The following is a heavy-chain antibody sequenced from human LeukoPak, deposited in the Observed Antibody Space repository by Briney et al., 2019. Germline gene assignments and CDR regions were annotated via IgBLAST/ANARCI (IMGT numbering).Heavy chain of an antibody. D-gene: IGHD3-16*02. J-gene: IGHJ4*02. CDR3: ARHDYVWGSYRGALEYYFDY. CDR2: IYHSGST. CDR1: GGSMSSYY. V-gene: IGHV4-59*01. Sequence: SETLSLTCSVSGGSMSSYYWSWIRQSPGKGLEWIGYIYHSGSTDYNSSLKSRVTISEDTSKKQFSLKVSSVTAADTAVYYCARHDYVWGSYRGALEYYFDYWGQGTLVTVSS.